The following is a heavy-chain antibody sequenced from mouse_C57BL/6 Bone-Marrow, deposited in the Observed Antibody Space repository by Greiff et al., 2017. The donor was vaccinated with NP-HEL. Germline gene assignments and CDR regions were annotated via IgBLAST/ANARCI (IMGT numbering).Heavy chain of an antibody. CDR1: GYTFTDYY. CDR3: ARSTYGGNYGMDY. CDR2: INPYNGGT. J-gene: IGHJ4*01. D-gene: IGHD2-1*01. Sequence: VQLQQSGPVLVKPGASVKMSCKASGYTFTDYYMNWVKQSHGKSLEWIGVINPYNGGTSYNQKFKGKATLTVDKSSSTAYMELNSLTYEDSAVYYYARSTYGGNYGMDYWGQGTSVTVSS. V-gene: IGHV1-19*01.